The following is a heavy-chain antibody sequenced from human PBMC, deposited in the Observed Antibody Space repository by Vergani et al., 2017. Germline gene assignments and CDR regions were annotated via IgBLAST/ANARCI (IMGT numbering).Heavy chain of an antibody. V-gene: IGHV3-48*03. CDR1: GFTFSSYE. CDR3: AKGAGITMVRGAFDP. J-gene: IGHJ5*02. D-gene: IGHD3-10*01. Sequence: EVQLVESGGGLVQPGGSLRLSCAASGFTFSSYEMNWVRQAPGKGLEWVSYISSSGSTIYYADSVKGRFTISRDNAKNSLYLQMNSLRAEDTALYYCAKGAGITMVRGAFDPWGQGTLVTVSS. CDR2: ISSSGSTI.